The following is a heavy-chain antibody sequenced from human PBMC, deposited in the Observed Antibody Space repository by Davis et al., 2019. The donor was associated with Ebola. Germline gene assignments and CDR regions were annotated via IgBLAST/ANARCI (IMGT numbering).Heavy chain of an antibody. Sequence: GESLKISCVASGFIFSTHIMNWVRQAPGKGLEWVSSISSSSSYIYYADSVKGRFTISRDNAKNSLYLQMNSLRAEDTAVYYCAREFYHYYDSSGYPGLDYWGQGTLVTVSS. D-gene: IGHD3-22*01. CDR2: ISSSSSYI. J-gene: IGHJ4*02. V-gene: IGHV3-21*01. CDR3: AREFYHYYDSSGYPGLDY. CDR1: GFIFSTHI.